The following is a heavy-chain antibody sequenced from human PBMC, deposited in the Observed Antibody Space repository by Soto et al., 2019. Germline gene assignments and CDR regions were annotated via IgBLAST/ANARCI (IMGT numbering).Heavy chain of an antibody. CDR1: GYTFTSYG. J-gene: IGHJ4*02. CDR3: ARAPPHVDIVANYYFDY. CDR2: ISAYNGNT. Sequence: ASVKVSCKASGYTFTSYGISWVRQAPGQGLEWMGWISAYNGNTNYAQKLQGRVTMTTDTSTSTAYMELRSLRSDDTAVYYCARAPPHVDIVANYYFDYWGQGTLVTISS. D-gene: IGHD5-12*01. V-gene: IGHV1-18*01.